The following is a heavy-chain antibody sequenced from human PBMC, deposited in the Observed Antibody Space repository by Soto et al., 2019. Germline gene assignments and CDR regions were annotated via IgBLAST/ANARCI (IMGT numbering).Heavy chain of an antibody. CDR2: SSGNGSNT. V-gene: IGHV3-23*01. CDR1: CVTCSNYA. Sequence: GSLSVSFAASCVTCSNYAVSCVCQAPGKGLEWVSASSGNGSNTYDAVPVKGRITVTADTSKNQFSLQLNSLTPDDTGAYYYARLIGDGGLDFWGHGTPVNVS. J-gene: IGHJ5*01. CDR3: ARLIGDGGLDF. D-gene: IGHD2-8*01.